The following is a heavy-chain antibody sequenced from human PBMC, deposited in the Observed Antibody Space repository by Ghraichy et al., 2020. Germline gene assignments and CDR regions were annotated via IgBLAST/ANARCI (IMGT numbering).Heavy chain of an antibody. CDR2: IWYDGTYK. D-gene: IGHD6-13*01. V-gene: IGHV3-33*01. Sequence: GSLRLSCAASGFTFSTYGMHWVRQAPGKGLEWVAVIWYDGTYKYYADSVKGRFTISRDNSKNTLYLQMNSLRAEDTAVYYCATDTGFSSTSTYYYYGMDVWGQGTTVTVSS. CDR3: ATDTGFSSTSTYYYYGMDV. CDR1: GFTFSTYG. J-gene: IGHJ6*02.